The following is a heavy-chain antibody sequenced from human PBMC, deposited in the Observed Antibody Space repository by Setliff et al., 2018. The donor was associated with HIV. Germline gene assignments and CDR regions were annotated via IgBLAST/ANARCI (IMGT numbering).Heavy chain of an antibody. CDR1: GFSFRDYS. Sequence: PGESLKISCVASGFSFRDYSMNWVRRAPGKGLEWLASISHSSSKIFYADSVRGRFYISRDNAKNSLFLQMNSLRAEDTAIYYCARLLRGGGDYFDYWGQGTLVTVSS. J-gene: IGHJ4*02. CDR2: ISHSSSKI. CDR3: ARLLRGGGDYFDY. D-gene: IGHD3-10*01. V-gene: IGHV3-21*01.